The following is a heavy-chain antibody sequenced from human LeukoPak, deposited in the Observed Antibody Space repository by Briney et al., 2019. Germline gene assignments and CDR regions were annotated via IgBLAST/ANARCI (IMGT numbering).Heavy chain of an antibody. CDR3: ARVRYYDSSGYWTPWGAFDI. J-gene: IGHJ3*02. CDR1: GFTFSSYA. D-gene: IGHD3-22*01. CDR2: ISGSGGST. V-gene: IGHV3-23*01. Sequence: GGSLRLSCAASGFTFSSYAMSWVRQAPGKGLEWVSAISGSGGSTYYADSVKGRFTISRDNSKNTLYLQMGSLRAEDMAVYYCARVRYYDSSGYWTPWGAFDIWGQGTMVTVSS.